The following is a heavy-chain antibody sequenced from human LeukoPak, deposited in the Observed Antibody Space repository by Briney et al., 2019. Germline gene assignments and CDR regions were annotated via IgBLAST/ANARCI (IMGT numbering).Heavy chain of an antibody. V-gene: IGHV1-69*05. CDR1: GYTFTSYD. CDR3: ARDRVEMATIAFAFDI. CDR2: IIPIFGTA. J-gene: IGHJ3*02. Sequence: SVKVSCKASGYTFTSYDINWVRQAPGQGLEWMGGIIPIFGTANYAQKFQGRVTITTDESTSTAYMELSSLRSEDTAVYYCARDRVEMATIAFAFDIWGQGTMVTVSS. D-gene: IGHD5-24*01.